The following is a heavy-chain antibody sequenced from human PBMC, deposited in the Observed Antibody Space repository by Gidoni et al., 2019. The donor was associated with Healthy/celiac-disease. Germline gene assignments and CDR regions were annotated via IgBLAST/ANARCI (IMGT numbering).Heavy chain of an antibody. CDR3: SHAREYYYDSSGYYDAFDI. D-gene: IGHD3-22*01. V-gene: IGHV2-5*01. J-gene: IGHJ3*02. CDR1: GFSLSTRGVG. CDR2: IYWNDDK. Sequence: QITLKESGPTLVKPTQSLTPTCTFSGFSLSTRGVGVGWIRQPPGKALEWLALIYWNDDKRYSPSLKSRLTITKDTSKNQVVLTMTNMDPVDTATYYCSHAREYYYDSSGYYDAFDIWGQGTMVTVSS.